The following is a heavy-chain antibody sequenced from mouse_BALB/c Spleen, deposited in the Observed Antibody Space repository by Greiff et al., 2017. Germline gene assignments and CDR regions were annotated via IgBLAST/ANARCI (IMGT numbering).Heavy chain of an antibody. CDR3: ARGRYGNYVIGPDV. CDR1: GFTFSDYY. CDR2: ISDGGSYT. D-gene: IGHD2-10*02. V-gene: IGHV5-4*02. J-gene: IGHJ1*01. Sequence: EVKVVESGGGLVKPGGSLKLSCAASGFTFSDYYMYWVRQTPEKRLEWVATISDGGSYTYYPDSVKGRFTISRDNAKNNLYLQMSSLKSEDTAMYYCARGRYGNYVIGPDVWGAGTTVTVSS.